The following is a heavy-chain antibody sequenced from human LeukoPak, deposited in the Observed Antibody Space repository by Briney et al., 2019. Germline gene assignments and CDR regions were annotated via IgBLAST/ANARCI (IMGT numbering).Heavy chain of an antibody. CDR3: ANIQKWLPY. J-gene: IGHJ4*02. CDR1: GYTFTGYY. V-gene: IGHV1-2*02. Sequence: ASVKVSCKASGYTFTGYYMHWVRQAPGQGLEWMGWINPNSGGTHLAQEFQGRVTMTRDTSISTAYMELSRLRSDDTAMYYCANIQKWLPYWGQGTLVTVSS. D-gene: IGHD5-18*01. CDR2: INPNSGGT.